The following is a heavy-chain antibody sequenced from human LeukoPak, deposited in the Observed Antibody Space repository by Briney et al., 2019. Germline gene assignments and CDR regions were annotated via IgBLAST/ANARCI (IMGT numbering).Heavy chain of an antibody. V-gene: IGHV1-8*01. D-gene: IGHD2-15*01. Sequence: ASVKVSCKASGYTFTSYDINWVRQATGQGLDWMGWMNPNSGNTGYAQKFQGRVTMTRNTSISTAYMELSSLRSEDTAVYYCARGLWGGYCSGGSCLGFDPWGQGTLVTVSP. CDR2: MNPNSGNT. J-gene: IGHJ5*02. CDR3: ARGLWGGYCSGGSCLGFDP. CDR1: GYTFTSYD.